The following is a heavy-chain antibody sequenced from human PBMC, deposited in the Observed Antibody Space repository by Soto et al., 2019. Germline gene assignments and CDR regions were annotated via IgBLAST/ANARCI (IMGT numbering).Heavy chain of an antibody. J-gene: IGHJ6*03. Sequence: EVQLVESGGGLVQPGGSPRLSCAASGFTVSSNYMSWVRQAPGKGLEWVSVIYSGGSTYYADSVKGRFTISRHNSKNTLYLQMNSLRAEDTAVYYCARGAVTTVPYYYYYYMDVWGKGTTVTVSS. CDR2: IYSGGST. CDR3: ARGAVTTVPYYYYYYMDV. CDR1: GFTVSSNY. V-gene: IGHV3-53*04. D-gene: IGHD4-17*01.